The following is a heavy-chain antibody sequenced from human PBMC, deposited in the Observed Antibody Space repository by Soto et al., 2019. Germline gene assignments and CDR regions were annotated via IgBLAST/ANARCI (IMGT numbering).Heavy chain of an antibody. Sequence: SETLSLSCAVYGGSFSTYYWSWIRQPPGKGLEWVGEINHSGFTSYNPSLKSRVTISLDTSKNQFSLKLSSVTAADTALYYCATLYSSGSDYWGQGTLVTVSS. D-gene: IGHD6-19*01. CDR3: ATLYSSGSDY. V-gene: IGHV4-34*01. CDR2: INHSGFT. CDR1: GGSFSTYY. J-gene: IGHJ4*02.